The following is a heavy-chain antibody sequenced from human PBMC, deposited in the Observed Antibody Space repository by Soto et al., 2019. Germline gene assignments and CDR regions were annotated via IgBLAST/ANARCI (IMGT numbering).Heavy chain of an antibody. J-gene: IGHJ4*03. Sequence: PSETLSLTCVVSSYVIENGHYWGWVRQPPGKGLEWVGSIYDSGTTYYNPSLRSRVTISADTSKNQFSLSLTSVTAADTAVYYCARSPQYYTPGSSPFDYWGPGTMVTVSS. CDR3: ARSPQYYTPGSSPFDY. CDR1: SYVIENGHY. CDR2: IYDSGTT. V-gene: IGHV4-38-2*01. D-gene: IGHD3-3*01.